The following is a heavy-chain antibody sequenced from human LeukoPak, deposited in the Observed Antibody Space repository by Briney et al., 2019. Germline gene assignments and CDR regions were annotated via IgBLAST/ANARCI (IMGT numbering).Heavy chain of an antibody. CDR2: IYYSGST. CDR3: GGYCSSTSCYGFDP. J-gene: IGHJ5*02. Sequence: SETLSLTCTVSGGSFSSSSYYWGWIRQPPGKGLEWIGSIYYSGSTYYNPSLKSRVTISVDTSKNQFSLKLSSVTAADTAVYYCGGYCSSTSCYGFDPWGQGTLVTVSS. CDR1: GGSFSSSSYY. V-gene: IGHV4-39*01. D-gene: IGHD2-2*01.